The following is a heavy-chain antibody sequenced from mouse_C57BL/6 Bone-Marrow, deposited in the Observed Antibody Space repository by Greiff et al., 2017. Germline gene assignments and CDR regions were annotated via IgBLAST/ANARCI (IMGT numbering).Heavy chain of an antibody. CDR1: GYTFTDYY. CDR3: ARKRPFAY. D-gene: IGHD1-2*01. CDR2: INPNNGGT. V-gene: IGHV1-26*01. J-gene: IGHJ3*01. Sequence: VQLQQSGPELVKPGASVKISCKASGYTFTDYYMNWVKQSHGKSLEWIGDINPNNGGTSYNQKFKGKATLTVDKSSSTAYMELRSLTSEDSAVYYCARKRPFAYWGQGTLVTVSA.